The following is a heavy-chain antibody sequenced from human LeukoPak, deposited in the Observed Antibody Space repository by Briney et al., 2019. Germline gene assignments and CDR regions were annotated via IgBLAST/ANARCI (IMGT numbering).Heavy chain of an antibody. CDR3: ATALGVTIFGVVTDY. Sequence: ASVKVSCKVSGYTLTASSMHWVRQAPGKGLEWMGGFDPEDGETIYAQKFQGRVTMTEDTSTDTACMELSSLTSEDTAVYFCATALGVTIFGVVTDYWGQGTLVTVSS. CDR2: FDPEDGET. J-gene: IGHJ4*02. V-gene: IGHV1-24*01. CDR1: GYTLTASS. D-gene: IGHD3-3*01.